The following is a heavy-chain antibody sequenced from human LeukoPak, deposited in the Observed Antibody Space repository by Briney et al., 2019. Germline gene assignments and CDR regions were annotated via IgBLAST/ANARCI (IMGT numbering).Heavy chain of an antibody. J-gene: IGHJ6*02. CDR3: AKVIRGGYGMDV. CDR2: ISDSSSLT. D-gene: IGHD3-10*01. Sequence: QPGGSLRLSCAASGFTFSNFGMNWVRQAPGKGLEWVSYISDSSSLTDYADSVKGRFTISRDNAQNSLSLQLNSLRDEDTAVYFCAKVIRGGYGMDVWGQGTTVTVSS. V-gene: IGHV3-48*02. CDR1: GFTFSNFG.